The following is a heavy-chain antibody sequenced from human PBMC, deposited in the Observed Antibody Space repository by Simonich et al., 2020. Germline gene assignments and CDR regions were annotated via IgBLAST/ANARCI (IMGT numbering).Heavy chain of an antibody. Sequence: QVQLQQWGAGLLKPSETLSLTCAVYGGSFSGYYWSWIRQPPGKGLGGIGEITQSGSTNYNPSLKMRVTISVDTSKNQFSLKLSSVTAADTAVYYCARGKGWKNAFDIWGQGTMVTVSS. CDR2: ITQSGST. V-gene: IGHV4-34*01. J-gene: IGHJ3*02. D-gene: IGHD1-1*01. CDR1: GGSFSGYY. CDR3: ARGKGWKNAFDI.